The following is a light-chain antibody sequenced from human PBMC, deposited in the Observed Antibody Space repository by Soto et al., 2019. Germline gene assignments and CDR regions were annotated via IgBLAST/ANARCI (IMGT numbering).Light chain of an antibody. Sequence: DIQMTQSPSSLSASVGDRVTITCRASQSIYSSLNWYHQKPGKAPKILIYAAFNLQSGVTSRFSGSGSGTDFTLSISRLQTEDFATYYCQQSYSAPYTFGQGTKLEI. CDR1: QSIYSS. CDR2: AAF. J-gene: IGKJ2*01. CDR3: QQSYSAPYT. V-gene: IGKV1-39*01.